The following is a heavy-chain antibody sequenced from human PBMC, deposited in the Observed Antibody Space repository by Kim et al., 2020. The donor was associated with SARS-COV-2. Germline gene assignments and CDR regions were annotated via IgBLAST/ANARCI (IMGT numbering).Heavy chain of an antibody. Sequence: DRFTISRDNAKNSLYLQMNSLRAEDTAVYYCARGVSGYYDSSGYYYYFDYWGQGTLVTVSS. CDR3: ARGVSGYYDSSGYYYYFDY. D-gene: IGHD3-22*01. J-gene: IGHJ4*02. V-gene: IGHV3-11*06.